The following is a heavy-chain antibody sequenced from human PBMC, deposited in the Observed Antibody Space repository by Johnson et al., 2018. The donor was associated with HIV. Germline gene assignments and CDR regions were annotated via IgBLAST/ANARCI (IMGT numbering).Heavy chain of an antibody. Sequence: VQVVESGGGLVQPGGSLRLSCAASGFTFDDYTMHWVRQAPGKGLEWVSLISWDGGSTYYADSVKGRFTISRDNSKNSLYLQMNSLRTEDTALYYCAKGASSSDHGAFDIWGQGTMVTVSS. V-gene: IGHV3-43*01. D-gene: IGHD6-6*01. CDR1: GFTFDDYT. J-gene: IGHJ3*02. CDR3: AKGASSSDHGAFDI. CDR2: ISWDGGST.